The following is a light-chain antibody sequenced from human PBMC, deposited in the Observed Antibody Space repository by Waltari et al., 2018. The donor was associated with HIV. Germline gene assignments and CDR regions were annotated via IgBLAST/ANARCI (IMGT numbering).Light chain of an antibody. Sequence: DIVMTQSPATLSVSPGERAALSCRASQTVHSDLAWYQQKPGQPPRLLVYGASTRHTGMPARFSGSGYGTDVTLIISRLQSDDFAIYFCQQYKDWPLTFGRGTKVEIK. CDR2: GAS. V-gene: IGKV3-15*01. CDR3: QQYKDWPLT. J-gene: IGKJ4*02. CDR1: QTVHSD.